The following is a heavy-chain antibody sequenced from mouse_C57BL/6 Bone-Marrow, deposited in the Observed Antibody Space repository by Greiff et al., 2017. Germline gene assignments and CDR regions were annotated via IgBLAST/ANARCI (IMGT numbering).Heavy chain of an antibody. Sequence: VQLKQSGAELVRPGASVKLSCTASGFNIKDDYMHWVKQRPEQGLEWIGWIDPENGDTEYASKFQGKATITADTSSNTAYLQLSSLTSEDTAVYYCTTCYGSSYWYFDVGGTGTAVTVSS. J-gene: IGHJ1*03. V-gene: IGHV14-4*01. CDR1: GFNIKDDY. CDR3: TTCYGSSYWYFDV. CDR2: IDPENGDT. D-gene: IGHD1-1*01.